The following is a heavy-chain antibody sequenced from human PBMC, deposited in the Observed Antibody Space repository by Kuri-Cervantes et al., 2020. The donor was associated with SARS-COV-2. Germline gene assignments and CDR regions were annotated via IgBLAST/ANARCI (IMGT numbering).Heavy chain of an antibody. CDR2: IYYGGST. Sequence: GSLRLSCAVYGGPFSGYYWSWIRQPPGKGLEWIGYIYYGGSTNYNPSLKSRVTFSVDTAKNQFSLKLSSVTAADTAVYFCARAWGGYYFYGMDVWGQGTTVTVSS. CDR1: GGPFSGYY. D-gene: IGHD3-10*01. V-gene: IGHV4-59*01. CDR3: ARAWGGYYFYGMDV. J-gene: IGHJ6*02.